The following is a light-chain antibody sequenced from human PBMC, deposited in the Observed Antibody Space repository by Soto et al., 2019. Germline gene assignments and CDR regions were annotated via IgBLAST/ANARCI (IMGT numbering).Light chain of an antibody. CDR1: QTISSW. J-gene: IGKJ1*01. V-gene: IGKV1-5*03. Sequence: FQLVQTSCTQSVSVGDRVPVHCRASQTISSWLAWYQQKPGKAPKLLIYKASNLESGVPSRFSGSGSGTEFTLTISSLQPEDCAPYYCLQDYIYPTPFCPVTKV. CDR3: LQDYIYPTP. CDR2: KAS.